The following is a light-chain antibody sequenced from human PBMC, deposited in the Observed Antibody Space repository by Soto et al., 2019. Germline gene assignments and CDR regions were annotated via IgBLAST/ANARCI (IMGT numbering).Light chain of an antibody. CDR3: QQYFNTPGT. CDR2: WAS. Sequence: DIVMTQSPDSLAVSLGERATINCKSSQSLFYSSNNKDYLAWYQQKPGQPPRLLIYWASTRESGVPERFSGSGYGTDFTLTVSNLQAEDVAVYYCQQYFNTPGTFGQGTKVEIK. CDR1: QSLFYSSNNKDY. J-gene: IGKJ1*01. V-gene: IGKV4-1*01.